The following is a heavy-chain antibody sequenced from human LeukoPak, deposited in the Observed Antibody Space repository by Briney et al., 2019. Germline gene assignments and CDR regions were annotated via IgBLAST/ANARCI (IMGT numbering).Heavy chain of an antibody. D-gene: IGHD3-3*01. CDR1: GGTFSSYA. CDR2: IIPIFGTA. Sequence: SVKVSCKASGGTFSSYAISWVRQAPGQGLEWMGGIIPIFGTANYAQKFQGRVTITADESTSTAYMELSSLRSEDTAVYYCARGPRGTTIFGVVTNPSYFDYWGQGTLVTVSS. J-gene: IGHJ4*02. V-gene: IGHV1-69*13. CDR3: ARGPRGTTIFGVVTNPSYFDY.